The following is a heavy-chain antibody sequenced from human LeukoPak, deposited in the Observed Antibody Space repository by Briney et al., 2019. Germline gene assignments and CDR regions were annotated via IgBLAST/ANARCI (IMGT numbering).Heavy chain of an antibody. Sequence: ASVKVSCKASGGTFSSYAISWVRQAPGQGLEWMGGIIPLFGTANYAQKFQGRVTITADKSTSTAYMELSRLRSDDTAVYYCARDRFEGGQPDYYYYYMDVWGKGTTVTISS. V-gene: IGHV1-69*06. J-gene: IGHJ6*03. CDR2: IIPLFGTA. CDR1: GGTFSSYA. D-gene: IGHD3-16*01. CDR3: ARDRFEGGQPDYYYYYMDV.